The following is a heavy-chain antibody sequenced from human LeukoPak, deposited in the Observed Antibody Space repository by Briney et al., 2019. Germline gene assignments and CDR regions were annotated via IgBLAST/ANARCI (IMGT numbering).Heavy chain of an antibody. CDR1: GYTFTSYG. Sequence: ASVKVSCKASGYTFTSYGISWVRQAPGQGLEWMGWINPNSGGTNYAQKFQGRVTMTRDTSISTAYMELSRLRSDDTAVYYCARGDCSSTSCYIMAYYYYMDVWGKGTTVTVSS. CDR2: INPNSGGT. J-gene: IGHJ6*03. CDR3: ARGDCSSTSCYIMAYYYYMDV. D-gene: IGHD2-2*02. V-gene: IGHV1-2*02.